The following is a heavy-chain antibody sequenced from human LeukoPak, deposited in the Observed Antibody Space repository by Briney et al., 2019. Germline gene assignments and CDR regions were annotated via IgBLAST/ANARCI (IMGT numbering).Heavy chain of an antibody. J-gene: IGHJ5*02. Sequence: SETLSLTCAVYGGSFSGYYWSWIRQPPGKGLEWIGEINHSGSTNYNPSLKSRVTISVDTSKNQLSLKLSSVTAADTAVYYCASQGAVEYNWFDPWGQGTLVTVSS. CDR1: GGSFSGYY. V-gene: IGHV4-34*01. CDR3: ASQGAVEYNWFDP. CDR2: INHSGST.